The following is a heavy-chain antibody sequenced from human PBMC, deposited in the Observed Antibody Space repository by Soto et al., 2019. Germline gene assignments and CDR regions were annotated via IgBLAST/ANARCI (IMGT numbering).Heavy chain of an antibody. J-gene: IGHJ4*02. CDR3: ASSKKIAIIKSYYFDY. D-gene: IGHD2-21*01. Sequence: EVQLVEPGGGLIQPGGSLRLSCAASEFTVSSNYMSWVRQAPGMGLGWVSVIYGGGSTYYAASVKSRSTISGDNSKNTLYLQVNSPRVEGTAVYYCASSKKIAIIKSYYFDYWGQGTLVTVSS. CDR2: IYGGGST. V-gene: IGHV3-53*01. CDR1: EFTVSSNY.